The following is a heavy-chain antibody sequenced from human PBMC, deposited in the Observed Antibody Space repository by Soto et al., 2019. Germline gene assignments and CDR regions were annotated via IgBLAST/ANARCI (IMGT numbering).Heavy chain of an antibody. J-gene: IGHJ4*02. D-gene: IGHD5-18*01. CDR3: ARSGYSYGPNID. CDR2: FIPIFGTA. V-gene: IGHV1-69*01. Sequence: QVQLVQSGAEVQKPGSSVKGSCRAARGSFSASGFSWVRQAPGQGLEWVGGFIPIFGTANYAPKFQDRVTMTADESTSTVYMALSSLKSEDTAMYYCARSGYSYGPNIDWGQGTLVTVSS. CDR1: RGSFSASG.